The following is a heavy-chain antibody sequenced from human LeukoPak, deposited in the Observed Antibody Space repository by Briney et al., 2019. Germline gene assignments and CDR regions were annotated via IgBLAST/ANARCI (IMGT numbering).Heavy chain of an antibody. CDR2: IYYSGTT. D-gene: IGHD3-10*01. J-gene: IGHJ5*02. V-gene: IGHV4-59*01. CDR1: GGSISGFF. Sequence: SETLSLSCTVSGGSISGFFWTWIRQSPGKGLEYIGYIYYSGTTDYNPTLKSRVSMSVDKSKNQFFLNLTSVAAADTDIYYCARVGYGSGSWGWFDPWGQGTLVTVSS. CDR3: ARVGYGSGSWGWFDP.